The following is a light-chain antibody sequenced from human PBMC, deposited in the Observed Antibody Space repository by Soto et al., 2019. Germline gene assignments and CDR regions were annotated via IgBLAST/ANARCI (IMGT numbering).Light chain of an antibody. CDR2: GAS. V-gene: IGKV3-20*01. J-gene: IGKJ3*01. Sequence: EIVLTQSPGTLSLSPGERATLSCRASQSVSSSYLAWYQQKPGQAPRLLIYGASSSATGIPDRFSGSGSETDFTLTISRLEPEDFAVYYCQHYGSSPFTFGPGTKVDIK. CDR3: QHYGSSPFT. CDR1: QSVSSSY.